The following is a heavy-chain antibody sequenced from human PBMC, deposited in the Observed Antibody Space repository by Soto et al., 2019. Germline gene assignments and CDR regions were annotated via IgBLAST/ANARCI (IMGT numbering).Heavy chain of an antibody. CDR2: IYYSGST. J-gene: IGHJ4*02. CDR3: ARERHYYYDSSGSRYYFDY. D-gene: IGHD3-22*01. Sequence: SETQSLTSTVSGGSINNYYWSWIRQPPGKGLEWIGYIYYSGSTYYNPSLKSRVTISVDTSKNQFSLKLSSVTAADTAVYYCARERHYYYDSSGSRYYFDYWGQGTLVTVSS. CDR1: GGSINNYY. V-gene: IGHV4-30-4*08.